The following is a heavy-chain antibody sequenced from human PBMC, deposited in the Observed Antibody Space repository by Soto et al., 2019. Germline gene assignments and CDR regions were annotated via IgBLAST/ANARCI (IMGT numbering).Heavy chain of an antibody. CDR3: ARDKGSSTVVSGISQEGYFDS. J-gene: IGHJ4*02. Sequence: QVHLVESGGGVVQPGRSLRLSCAASGFTFSIFGMHWVRQAPGKGLEWAAIIWYDGSNAYYADSVRGRFTFSRDNSKNTVDLQMNSLRAEDTAVYYCARDKGSSTVVSGISQEGYFDSWGQGTLVTVSS. CDR1: GFTFSIFG. V-gene: IGHV3-33*01. D-gene: IGHD6-19*01. CDR2: IWYDGSNA.